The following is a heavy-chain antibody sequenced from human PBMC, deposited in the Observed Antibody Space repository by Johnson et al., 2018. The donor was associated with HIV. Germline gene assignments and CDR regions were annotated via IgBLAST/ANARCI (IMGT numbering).Heavy chain of an antibody. CDR2: IYSGGNT. Sequence: MLLVESGGGLVQPGGSLRLSCSASGFSVSSNYMTWVRQAPGKGLAWVSVIYSGGNTYYADSVTGRFSISRDNSKNTVYLQMNSLRPEDTAVYYCARDNWNEDIWGQGTMVTVSS. D-gene: IGHD1-20*01. CDR1: GFSVSSNY. J-gene: IGHJ3*02. CDR3: ARDNWNEDI. V-gene: IGHV3-66*02.